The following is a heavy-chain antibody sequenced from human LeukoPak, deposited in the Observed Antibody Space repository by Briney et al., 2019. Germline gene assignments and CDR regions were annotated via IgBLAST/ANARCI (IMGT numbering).Heavy chain of an antibody. D-gene: IGHD3-3*01. J-gene: IGHJ5*02. CDR3: ASLLRLETGYNWFDP. Sequence: SETLSLTCTVSGVSISSNSYYWGWIRQPPGKGLEWIGNIYYSGSTYYNPSLKSRVTISVDTSNNQFSLRLSSVTAADTAMYYCASLLRLETGYNWFDPWGQGTLVTVSS. V-gene: IGHV4-39*01. CDR1: GVSISSNSYY. CDR2: IYYSGST.